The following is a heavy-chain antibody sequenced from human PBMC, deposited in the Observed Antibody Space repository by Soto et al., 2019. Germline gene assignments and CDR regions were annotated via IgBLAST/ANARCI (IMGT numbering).Heavy chain of an antibody. CDR2: IYYSGST. Sequence: SETLSLTCTVSGGSISSSSYYWGWIRQPPGKGLEWIGSIYYSGSTYYNPSLKSRVTISVDTSKNQFSLKMSSVTAADTAVYYCARSAGYDFWSGYYEFDWFDPWGQGTLVTVSS. J-gene: IGHJ5*02. V-gene: IGHV4-39*01. CDR3: ARSAGYDFWSGYYEFDWFDP. CDR1: GGSISSSSYY. D-gene: IGHD3-3*01.